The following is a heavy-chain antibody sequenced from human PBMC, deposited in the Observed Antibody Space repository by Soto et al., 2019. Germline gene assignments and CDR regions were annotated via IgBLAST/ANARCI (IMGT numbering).Heavy chain of an antibody. V-gene: IGHV1-69*13. Sequence: GASVKVSFKASGGTFSSYAISWVRQAPGQGLEWMGGIIPIFGTANYAQKFQGRVTITADESTSTAYMELSSLRSEDTAVYYCARTMVRGVIPSRGYYGMDVWGQGTTVTVSS. J-gene: IGHJ6*02. CDR1: GGTFSSYA. D-gene: IGHD3-10*01. CDR2: IIPIFGTA. CDR3: ARTMVRGVIPSRGYYGMDV.